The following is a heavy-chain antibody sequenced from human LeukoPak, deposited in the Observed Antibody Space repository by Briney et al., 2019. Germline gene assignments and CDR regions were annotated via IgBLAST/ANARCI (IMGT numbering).Heavy chain of an antibody. Sequence: SETLSLTCTVSGGSISSYYWSSIRQPPGKGLEWIGYIYYSGSTNYNPSLKSRATISVDTSKNQLSLTVNSVTAADTAVYYCTRGSTLADDYWGQGILVTVSP. J-gene: IGHJ4*02. CDR3: TRGSTLADDY. V-gene: IGHV4-59*01. D-gene: IGHD5/OR15-5a*01. CDR1: GGSISSYY. CDR2: IYYSGST.